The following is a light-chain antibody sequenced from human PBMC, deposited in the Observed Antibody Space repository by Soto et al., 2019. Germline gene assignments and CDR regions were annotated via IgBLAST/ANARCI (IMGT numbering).Light chain of an antibody. Sequence: QSALTQPASVSGAPGQSITISCSGTSSGVGTYNLVSWYQQYPGKAPRHMIYEVTKRPSGVSNRFSGSKSGNTASLTISGLQPEDEADYYCCSYAGSSSSIFGTGTKVTVL. CDR1: SSGVGTYNL. CDR2: EVT. J-gene: IGLJ1*01. CDR3: CSYAGSSSSI. V-gene: IGLV2-23*02.